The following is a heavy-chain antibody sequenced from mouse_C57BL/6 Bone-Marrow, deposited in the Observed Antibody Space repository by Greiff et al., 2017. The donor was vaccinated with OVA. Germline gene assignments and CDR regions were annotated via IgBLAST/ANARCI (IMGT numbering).Heavy chain of an antibody. CDR1: GYTFTSYG. Sequence: LQESGAELARPGASVKLSCKASGYTFTSYGISWVKQRTGQGLEWIGEIYPRSGNTYYNEKFNGKATLTANKSSSTAYMELRSLTSEDPAVYFCASYGAAHYYGSSPDYWGQGTTLTVSS. V-gene: IGHV1-81*01. J-gene: IGHJ2*01. CDR3: ASYGAAHYYGSSPDY. CDR2: IYPRSGNT. D-gene: IGHD1-1*01.